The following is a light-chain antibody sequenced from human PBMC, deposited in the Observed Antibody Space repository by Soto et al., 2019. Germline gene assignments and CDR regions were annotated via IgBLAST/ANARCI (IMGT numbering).Light chain of an antibody. V-gene: IGLV2-14*03. J-gene: IGLJ1*01. CDR2: DVS. CDR3: SSYTTSSTYV. CDR1: SSDVGGYNY. Sequence: QSALTQPASVSGSPGQSITISCTGTSSDVGGYNYVSWYQQHPGKAPKLMIYDVSNRPSGVSNRFSGFKSGNTASLTISGLHAEDEADYYFSSYTTSSTYVFGTGTKVTVL.